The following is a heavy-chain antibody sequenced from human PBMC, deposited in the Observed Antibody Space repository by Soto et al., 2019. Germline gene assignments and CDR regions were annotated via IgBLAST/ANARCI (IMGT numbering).Heavy chain of an antibody. CDR1: GFTFSSYG. Sequence: GGSLRLSCAASGFTFSSYGMHWVRQAPGKGLEWVAVISYDGSNKYYADSVKGRFTISRDNSKNTLYLQMNSLRAEDTAVYYCAKSRLSYRGNWFDPWGQGTLVTVSS. D-gene: IGHD1-26*01. CDR2: ISYDGSNK. J-gene: IGHJ5*02. V-gene: IGHV3-30*18. CDR3: AKSRLSYRGNWFDP.